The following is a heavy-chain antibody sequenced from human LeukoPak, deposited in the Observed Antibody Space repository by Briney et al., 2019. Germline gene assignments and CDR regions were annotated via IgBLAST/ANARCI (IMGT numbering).Heavy chain of an antibody. Sequence: PGGSLRLSCAASGFTFSSYWMSWVRQAPGKGLEWVAVIYGGGTTNYADSVKGRFTISRDNSKNTLYLQMNSLRAEDTAVYYCARDSGPFDYLLSFDYWGQGTLVTVSS. V-gene: IGHV3-66*01. CDR3: ARDSGPFDYLLSFDY. CDR1: GFTFSSYW. J-gene: IGHJ4*02. CDR2: IYGGGTT. D-gene: IGHD3-9*01.